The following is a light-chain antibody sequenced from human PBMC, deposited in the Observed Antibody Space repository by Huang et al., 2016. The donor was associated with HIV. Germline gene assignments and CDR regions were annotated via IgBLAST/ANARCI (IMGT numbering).Light chain of an antibody. CDR1: QIISTY. CDR2: DAS. CDR3: QQSHSTPYT. Sequence: DIQMTQSPSSLSASVGDRVTISCRASQIISTYLIWYQQKPGKAPKLLIYDASSVQRGVPSRFGGSGSVTAFTLTISSLQPEDFATYYFQQSHSTPYTFGQGTKLEIK. V-gene: IGKV1-39*01. J-gene: IGKJ2*01.